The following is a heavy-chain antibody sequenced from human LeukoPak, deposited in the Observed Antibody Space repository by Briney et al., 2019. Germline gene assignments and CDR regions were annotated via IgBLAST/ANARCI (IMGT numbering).Heavy chain of an antibody. CDR2: ISGSGDST. CDR1: GFTFSSFA. D-gene: IGHD1-1*01. V-gene: IGHV3-23*01. Sequence: AGGSLRLSCVASGFTFSSFAMSWVRQAPGKGLEWVSAISGSGDSTFYADSVKGRFTISRDNSKNTLYLRMNSLRAGDTAVYYCAKDDAVLDYWGQGTLVTVSS. CDR3: AKDDAVLDY. J-gene: IGHJ4*02.